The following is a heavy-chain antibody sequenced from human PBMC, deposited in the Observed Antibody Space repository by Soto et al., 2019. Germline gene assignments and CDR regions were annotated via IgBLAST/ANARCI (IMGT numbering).Heavy chain of an antibody. V-gene: IGHV1-2*02. CDR2: INPNSGDT. Sequence: QVQLVQSGAEVKKPGASVNVSCEASGYTFTGSSIHWVRQAPGQGLEWMGYINPNSGDTIFAQKFQGRVTMTRDTCISTAYMELSRVASDDTAVYYCARDLTGDPNYWGQGTLVTVSS. J-gene: IGHJ4*02. D-gene: IGHD7-27*01. CDR1: GYTFTGSS. CDR3: ARDLTGDPNY.